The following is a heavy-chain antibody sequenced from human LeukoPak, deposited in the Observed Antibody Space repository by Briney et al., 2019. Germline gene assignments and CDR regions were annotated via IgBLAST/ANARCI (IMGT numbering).Heavy chain of an antibody. CDR1: GGSVSSYY. CDR2: IYTSEST. J-gene: IGHJ4*02. CDR3: ARDREPYCSGGTCFVY. D-gene: IGHD2-15*01. V-gene: IGHV4-4*07. Sequence: PSETLSLTCTVSGGSVSSYYWSWIRQPAGKGLEWIGQIYTSESTNYNPSLKSRVTMSVDTSKNQFSLKLSSVTAADTAVYYCARDREPYCSGGTCFVYWGRGTLVTVSS.